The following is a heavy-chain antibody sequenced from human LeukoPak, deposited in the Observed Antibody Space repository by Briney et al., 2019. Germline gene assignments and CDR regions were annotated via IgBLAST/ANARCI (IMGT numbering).Heavy chain of an antibody. D-gene: IGHD2-15*01. J-gene: IGHJ4*02. V-gene: IGHV3-48*02. CDR1: GFNFNTYS. CDR3: ARGCSGGSCYPVDDY. Sequence: PGGSLRLSCAASGFNFNTYSMNWVRQAPGKGLEWVSYITSSGTTMYYADSVKGRFTISRDNAKNSLYLQMNSLRDEDTAVYYCARGCSGGSCYPVDDYWGQGTLATVSS. CDR2: ITSSGTTM.